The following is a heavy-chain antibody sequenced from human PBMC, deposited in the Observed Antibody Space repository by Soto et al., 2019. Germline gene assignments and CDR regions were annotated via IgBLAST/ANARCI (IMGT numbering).Heavy chain of an antibody. Sequence: PSETLSLTCTVSSGSISSYYWSWIRQPPGKGLEWIGYIYYSGSTNYNPSLKSRVTISVDTSKNQFSLKLSSVTAADTAVYYCARDLSGIAAYFDYWGQATLVTVSS. CDR2: IYYSGST. J-gene: IGHJ4*02. D-gene: IGHD6-13*01. CDR3: ARDLSGIAAYFDY. CDR1: SGSISSYY. V-gene: IGHV4-59*01.